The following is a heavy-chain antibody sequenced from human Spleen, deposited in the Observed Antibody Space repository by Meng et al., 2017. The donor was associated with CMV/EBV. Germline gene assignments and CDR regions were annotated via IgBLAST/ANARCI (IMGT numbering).Heavy chain of an antibody. CDR1: GYTFTGYY. J-gene: IGHJ4*02. CDR3: ARASREYSSSLRRSGWSHFDY. D-gene: IGHD6-6*01. Sequence: ASVKVSCKASGYTFTGYYMHWVRQAPGQGLEWMGWINPNSGGTNYAQKFQGRVTMTRDTSISTAYMELRSLRSDDTAVYYCARASREYSSSLRRSGWSHFDYWGQGTLVTVSS. V-gene: IGHV1-2*02. CDR2: INPNSGGT.